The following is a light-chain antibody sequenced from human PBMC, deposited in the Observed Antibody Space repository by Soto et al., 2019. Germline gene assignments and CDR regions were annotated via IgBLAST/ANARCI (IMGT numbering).Light chain of an antibody. CDR2: STS. CDR1: QSVSNNY. Sequence: EIVLTQSPGTLSLSPGERASVCCRASQSVSNNYLAWYQQKPGQAPRLLMYSTSIRATGIPDRFSGSGSGTDFTLTISRLDPEDFAVYYCQHYDRSPRWTFGEGTKVDIK. V-gene: IGKV3-20*01. CDR3: QHYDRSPRWT. J-gene: IGKJ1*01.